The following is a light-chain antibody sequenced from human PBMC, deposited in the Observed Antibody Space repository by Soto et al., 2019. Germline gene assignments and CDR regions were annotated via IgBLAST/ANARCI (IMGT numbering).Light chain of an antibody. J-gene: IGLJ2*01. CDR2: GNS. CDR1: SSNIGAGYD. Sequence: QLVRTQPPSVSRAPGQRVTISCTGSSSNIGAGYDVHWYQQLPGTAPKLLIYGNSNRPSGVPDRFSGSKSGTSASLAITGLQAEDEAHYYCQSYDSSLSGSVFGGGTKLTFL. V-gene: IGLV1-40*01. CDR3: QSYDSSLSGSV.